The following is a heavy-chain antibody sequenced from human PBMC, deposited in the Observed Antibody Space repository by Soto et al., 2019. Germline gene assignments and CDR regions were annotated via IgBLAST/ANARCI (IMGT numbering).Heavy chain of an antibody. Sequence: QTLSLTCGISGDSVSSNSAAWNLLRQSPSRGLEWLGRTYYRSKWYNDYAVSVESRITINPDTSKNHFSLQLNFVTPEDTAVYFCARGEQYSGRIFDYWGQGTLVTVSS. CDR2: TYYRSKWYN. CDR1: GDSVSSNSAA. J-gene: IGHJ4*02. D-gene: IGHD1-26*01. V-gene: IGHV6-1*01. CDR3: ARGEQYSGRIFDY.